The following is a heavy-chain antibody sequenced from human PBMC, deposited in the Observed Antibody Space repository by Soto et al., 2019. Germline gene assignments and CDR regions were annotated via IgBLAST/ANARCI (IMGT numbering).Heavy chain of an antibody. D-gene: IGHD2-21*02. CDR1: GGTFSSHA. J-gene: IGHJ4*02. CDR3: ARDLEGGDSGAGDY. V-gene: IGHV1-69*01. Sequence: QVQLVQSGAEVKKPGSSVKVSCKASGGTFSSHAISWVRQAPGQGLEWMGGIIPIFGTANYAQKFQGRVTITADESTSTAYMELSSLRSEDTAVYYCARDLEGGDSGAGDYWGQGTLVTVSS. CDR2: IIPIFGTA.